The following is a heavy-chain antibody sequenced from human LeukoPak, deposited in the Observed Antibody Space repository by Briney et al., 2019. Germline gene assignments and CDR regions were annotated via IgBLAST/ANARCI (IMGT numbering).Heavy chain of an antibody. Sequence: GASVKVSCKASGYTFTSYGISWVRQAPGQGLEWMGWISAYNGNANYAQKLQGRVTMTTDESTSTAYMELRSLRSDDTAVYYCARVLRYFDWFPSDYWGQGTMVTVSS. D-gene: IGHD3-9*01. CDR2: ISAYNGNA. CDR1: GYTFTSYG. J-gene: IGHJ4*02. V-gene: IGHV1-18*01. CDR3: ARVLRYFDWFPSDY.